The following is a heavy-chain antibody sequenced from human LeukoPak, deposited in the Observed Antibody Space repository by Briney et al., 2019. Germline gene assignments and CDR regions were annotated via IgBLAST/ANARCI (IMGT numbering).Heavy chain of an antibody. CDR1: GYTFTSYY. CDR3: ARDLAADYYGMDV. V-gene: IGHV1-46*01. J-gene: IGHJ6*02. D-gene: IGHD6-13*01. Sequence: ASVKVSCKASGYTFTSYYMHWVRQAPGQGLEWMGLINPSGGSTSYAQKFQGRVTMTRDTSTSTVYMELSSLRSEDTAVYYCARDLAADYYGMDVWGQGTTVTVSS. CDR2: INPSGGST.